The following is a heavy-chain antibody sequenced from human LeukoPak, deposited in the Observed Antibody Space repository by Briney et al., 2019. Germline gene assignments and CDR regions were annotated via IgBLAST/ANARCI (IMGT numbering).Heavy chain of an antibody. D-gene: IGHD3-22*01. CDR2: INSDGITT. CDR3: VRGYSSGYRLDY. CDR1: GFTFSNYW. J-gene: IGHJ4*02. V-gene: IGHV3-74*01. Sequence: PGGSLGLSCAVSGFTFSNYWMHWVRQAPGKGLVWVSRINSDGITTSYADSVKGRFTISRDNAKNTLYLQMNNLRVEDAAVYYCVRGYSSGYRLDYWGQGTLVTVSS.